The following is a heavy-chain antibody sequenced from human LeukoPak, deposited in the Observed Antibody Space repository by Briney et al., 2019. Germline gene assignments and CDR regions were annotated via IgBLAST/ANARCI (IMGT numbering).Heavy chain of an antibody. CDR1: GFTLTNNY. Sequence: PGGSLRLSCAASGFTLTNNYMSWVRQAPGKGLEWVAVISYDGSNKYYADSVKGRFTISRDNSKNTLYLQMNSLRAGDTAVYYCAKDSHDRSGYWYYYFAHWGQGTQVTVSS. V-gene: IGHV3-30*18. D-gene: IGHD3-22*01. CDR2: ISYDGSNK. CDR3: AKDSHDRSGYWYYYFAH. J-gene: IGHJ4*02.